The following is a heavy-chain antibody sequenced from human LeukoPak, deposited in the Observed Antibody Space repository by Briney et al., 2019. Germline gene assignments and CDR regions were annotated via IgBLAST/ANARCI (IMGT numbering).Heavy chain of an antibody. CDR1: GYTLTELS. J-gene: IGHJ4*02. V-gene: IGHV1-24*01. CDR2: FDPEDGET. Sequence: GASVKVSCKFSGYTLTELSMHWVRQAPGKGLEWMGGFDPEDGETIYAQKFQGRVTMTEDTSTDTAYMELSSLRSEDTAVYYCATDHLPPYYLDYWGQGTLVTVSS. CDR3: ATDHLPPYYLDY.